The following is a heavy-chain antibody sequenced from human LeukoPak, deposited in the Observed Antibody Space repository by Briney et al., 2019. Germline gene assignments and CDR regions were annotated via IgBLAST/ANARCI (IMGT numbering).Heavy chain of an antibody. Sequence: GGSLRLSCAASGFTFSNNSMSWVRQAPGKGLEWVSAISGSGGSTYYADSVKGRFTISRDNSKNTLYLQMNSLRAEDTAVYYCAKEGFSYYDFWSGYFGWGQGTLVTVSS. CDR2: ISGSGGST. J-gene: IGHJ4*02. CDR1: GFTFSNNS. D-gene: IGHD3-3*01. CDR3: AKEGFSYYDFWSGYFG. V-gene: IGHV3-23*01.